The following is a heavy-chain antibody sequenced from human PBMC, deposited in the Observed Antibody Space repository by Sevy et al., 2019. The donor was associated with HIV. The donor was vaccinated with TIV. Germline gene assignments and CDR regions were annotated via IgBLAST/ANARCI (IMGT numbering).Heavy chain of an antibody. CDR1: GSTFSNYW. J-gene: IGHJ6*03. V-gene: IGHV3-7*03. CDR2: IKEDGSEK. Sequence: GGSLRLSCAASGSTFSNYWMSWVRQAPGKGLEWVANIKEDGSEKYYVDSVKGRFTISRDNAKNSLYLQMNSLRAEDTAVYYCAIDQTGSGRYYYYYMDVWGKGTTVTVSS. CDR3: AIDQTGSGRYYYYYMDV. D-gene: IGHD3-10*01.